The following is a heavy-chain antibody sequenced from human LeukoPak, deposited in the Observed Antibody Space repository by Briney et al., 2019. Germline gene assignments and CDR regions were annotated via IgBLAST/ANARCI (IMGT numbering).Heavy chain of an antibody. D-gene: IGHD6-19*01. J-gene: IGHJ4*02. CDR1: GYTFTSYY. CDR2: INPSGGST. Sequence: GASVKVSCKASGYTFTSYYMHWVRQAPGQGLEWMGIINPSGGSTSYAQKFQGGVTMTRDMSTSTVYMELSSLRSEDTAVYYCARAIAVAGRFDYWGQGTLVTVSS. V-gene: IGHV1-46*01. CDR3: ARAIAVAGRFDY.